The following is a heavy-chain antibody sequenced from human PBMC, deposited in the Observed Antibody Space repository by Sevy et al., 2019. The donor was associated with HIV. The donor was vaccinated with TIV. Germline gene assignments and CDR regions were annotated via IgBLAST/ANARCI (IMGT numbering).Heavy chain of an antibody. J-gene: IGHJ3*02. Sequence: GVSLRLSCAASGFTFSSYAMHWVRQAPGKGLEWVAVISYDGSNKYYADSVKGRFTISRDNSKNTLYLQMNSLRAEDTAVYYCASPYDSSGHDAFDIWGQGTMVTVSS. CDR3: ASPYDSSGHDAFDI. V-gene: IGHV3-30-3*01. D-gene: IGHD3-22*01. CDR2: ISYDGSNK. CDR1: GFTFSSYA.